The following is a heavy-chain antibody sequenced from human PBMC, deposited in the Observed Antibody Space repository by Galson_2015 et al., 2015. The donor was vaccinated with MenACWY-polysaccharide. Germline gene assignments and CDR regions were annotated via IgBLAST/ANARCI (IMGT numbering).Heavy chain of an antibody. CDR2: MNPNSGNT. D-gene: IGHD2-21*01. J-gene: IGHJ4*02. CDR1: GYTFTSYD. V-gene: IGHV1-8*01. CDR3: ARIIAPIYTFVDS. Sequence: SVKVSCKASGYTFTSYDINWVRQATGQGLEWMGWMNPNSGNTGYAQKFQGRVTMTSSSAMSTPFMELSSLRSEDTAVYYCARIIAPIYTFVDSWSQGALVTFSS.